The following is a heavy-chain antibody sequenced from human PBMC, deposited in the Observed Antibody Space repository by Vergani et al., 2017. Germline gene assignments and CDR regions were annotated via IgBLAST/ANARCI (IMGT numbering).Heavy chain of an antibody. CDR3: ARWRAVAGIDY. J-gene: IGHJ4*02. V-gene: IGHV3-48*02. CDR2: ISSSSSTI. Sequence: EVQLVESGGGLVKPGGSLRLSCAASGFTFSSYSMNWVRQAPGKGLEWVSYISSSSSTIYYADSVKGRFTISRDNAKDSLYLQMNSLGDEDTAVYYCARWRAVAGIDYWGQGTLVTVSS. D-gene: IGHD6-19*01. CDR1: GFTFSSYS.